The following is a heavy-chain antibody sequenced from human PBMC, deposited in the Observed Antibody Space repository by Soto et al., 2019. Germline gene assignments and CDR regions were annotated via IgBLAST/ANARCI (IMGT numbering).Heavy chain of an antibody. V-gene: IGHV1-69*01. CDR3: ARDEEMATICGWGCDGMDV. CDR2: IIPNFGTA. Sequence: QVQLVQSGAEVKKPGSSVKVSCKASGGTFSSYAISWVRQAPGQGLEWMGGIIPNFGTANYAQKFQGRVTITADETTGTAYMELGSLRSEDTGVYYCARDEEMATICGWGCDGMDVWGQGTMVTVSS. J-gene: IGHJ6*02. D-gene: IGHD3-16*01. CDR1: GGTFSSYA.